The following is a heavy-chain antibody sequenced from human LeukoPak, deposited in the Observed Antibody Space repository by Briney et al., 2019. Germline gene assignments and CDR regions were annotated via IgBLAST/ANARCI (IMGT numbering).Heavy chain of an antibody. Sequence: ASVKVSCKASGYTFTSYGISWVRQAPGQGPEWMGWISAYNGNTNYAQKLQGRVTMTTDTSTSTAYMELRSLRSDDTAVYYCARDTVVDTADTFDYWGQGTLVTVSS. J-gene: IGHJ4*02. V-gene: IGHV1-18*01. CDR1: GYTFTSYG. CDR2: ISAYNGNT. D-gene: IGHD5-18*01. CDR3: ARDTVVDTADTFDY.